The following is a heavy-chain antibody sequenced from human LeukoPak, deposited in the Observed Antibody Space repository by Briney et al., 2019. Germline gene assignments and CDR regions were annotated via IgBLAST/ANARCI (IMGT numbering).Heavy chain of an antibody. Sequence: SVKVSCKACGGTFSSYAISWVRQAPGQGLEWMGGIIPIFGTANYAQKFQGRVTITADESTSTAYMELSSLRSEDTAVYYCASGLYRYCSSTSCYFDYWGQGTLVTVSS. CDR2: IIPIFGTA. V-gene: IGHV1-69*13. CDR1: GGTFSSYA. CDR3: ASGLYRYCSSTSCYFDY. J-gene: IGHJ4*02. D-gene: IGHD2-2*01.